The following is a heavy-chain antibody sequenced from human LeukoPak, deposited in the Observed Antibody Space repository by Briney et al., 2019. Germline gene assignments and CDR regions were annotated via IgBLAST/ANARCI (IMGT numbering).Heavy chain of an antibody. V-gene: IGHV3-23*01. Sequence: GGSLRLSCAASGFTFSTYAMSWVRQAPGKGLEWVSSISGSGGSTYYADSVKGRFTISRDNSKNTLYLQMNSRRVEDTAVYYCANGGLWLPTRTAWGQGTLVTVSS. CDR2: ISGSGGST. CDR1: GFTFSTYA. CDR3: ANGGLWLPTRTA. D-gene: IGHD3-22*01. J-gene: IGHJ5*02.